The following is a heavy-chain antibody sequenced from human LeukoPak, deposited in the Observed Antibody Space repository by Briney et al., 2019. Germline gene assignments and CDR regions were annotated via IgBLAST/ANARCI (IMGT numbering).Heavy chain of an antibody. CDR1: GGTFSSYA. CDR3: ARESVVTPMSVDY. J-gene: IGHJ4*02. CDR2: IIPIFGTA. D-gene: IGHD4-23*01. Sequence: SVKVSCKASGGTFSSYAISWVRQAPGQGLEWMGGIIPIFGTANYAQKFQGRVTITADESTSTAYMELRSLRSDDTAVYYCARESVVTPMSVDYWGQGTLVTVSS. V-gene: IGHV1-69*13.